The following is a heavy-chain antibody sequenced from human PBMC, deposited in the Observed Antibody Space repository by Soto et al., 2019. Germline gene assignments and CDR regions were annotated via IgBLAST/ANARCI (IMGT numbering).Heavy chain of an antibody. D-gene: IGHD3-22*01. V-gene: IGHV1-18*01. CDR1: GYTFTAYG. J-gene: IGHJ4*02. CDR3: ARELNTESSAYYSFAF. CDR2: VSTNDDRT. Sequence: QVQMVQSGPEVKMPGASVKVSCKTSGYTFTAYGLAWLRQAPGQRPEWMGWVSTNDDRTNYARKFQGRVTMTTDRSTNTSPMELRSLGTDDTAVYYVARELNTESSAYYSFAFWGKGTLVTVSS.